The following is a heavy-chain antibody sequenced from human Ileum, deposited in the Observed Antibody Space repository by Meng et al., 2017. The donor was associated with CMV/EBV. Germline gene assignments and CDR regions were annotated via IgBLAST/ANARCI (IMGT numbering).Heavy chain of an antibody. CDR3: ARSGGYCSGGSCPDA. J-gene: IGHJ5*02. CDR1: GYTFTYPY. Sequence: QMQLGQSGAGVKTTGSSVKISCKASGYTFTYPYLHWVRQAPGQALEWMGWITIYNGNTNYAQKLQGRVTMTTDTSTTTAYMELRSLRSDDTAVYYCARSGGYCSGGSCPDAWGQGTLVTVSS. D-gene: IGHD2-15*01. CDR2: ITIYNGNT. V-gene: IGHV1-45*02.